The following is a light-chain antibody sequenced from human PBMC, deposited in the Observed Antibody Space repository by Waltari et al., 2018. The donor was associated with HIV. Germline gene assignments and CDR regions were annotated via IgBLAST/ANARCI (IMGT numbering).Light chain of an antibody. V-gene: IGLV2-8*01. J-gene: IGLJ2*01. CDR1: SSDIGAYNY. Sequence: QSALTQPPSASGSPGQSVTISCTGPSSDIGAYNYVPWYQQHPGRAPKLLLYDVNQRPSGVPGRFSGSKSVNRASLTVSGLQPDDEADYYCSSYAGSNNLLFGGGTKLTVL. CDR3: SSYAGSNNLL. CDR2: DVN.